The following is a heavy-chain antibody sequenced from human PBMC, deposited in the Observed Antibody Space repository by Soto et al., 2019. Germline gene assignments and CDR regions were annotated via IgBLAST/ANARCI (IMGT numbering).Heavy chain of an antibody. CDR1: GFTFSSYG. CDR2: IWYDGSNK. CDR3: ARSGYCTNGVCYIDAFDI. D-gene: IGHD2-8*01. V-gene: IGHV3-33*01. Sequence: GGSLRLSCAASGFTFSSYGMHWVRQAPGKGLEWVAVIWYDGSNKYYADSVKGRFTISRDNSKNTLYLQMNSLRAEDTAVYYCARSGYCTNGVCYIDAFDIWGQGTMVTVSS. J-gene: IGHJ3*02.